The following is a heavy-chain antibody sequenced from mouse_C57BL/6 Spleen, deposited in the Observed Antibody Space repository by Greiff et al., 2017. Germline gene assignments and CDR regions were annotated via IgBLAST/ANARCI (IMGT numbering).Heavy chain of an antibody. V-gene: IGHV1-7*01. CDR2: INPSSGYT. D-gene: IGHD2-4*01. CDR3: ARSEDYDGSWFAY. Sequence: QVQLMESGAELAKPGASVKLSCKASGYTFTSYWMHWVKQRPGQGLEWIGYINPSSGYTKYNQKFKDKATLTADKSSSTAYMQLSSLTYEDSVVYYCARSEDYDGSWFAYWGQGTLVTVSA. J-gene: IGHJ3*01. CDR1: GYTFTSYW.